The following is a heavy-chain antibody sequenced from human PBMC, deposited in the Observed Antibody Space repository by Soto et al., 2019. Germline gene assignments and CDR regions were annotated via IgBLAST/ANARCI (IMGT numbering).Heavy chain of an antibody. J-gene: IGHJ5*02. D-gene: IGHD1-26*01. V-gene: IGHV6-1*01. CDR1: GDSVSSNSAA. CDR3: ARDQDSGSYKGARWFDP. CDR2: TYYRSKWYN. Sequence: SQTLSLTCAISGDSVSSNSAAWNWIRQSPSRGLEWLGRTYYRSKWYNDYAVSVKSRITINPDTSKNQFSLQLNSVTPEDTAVYYCARDQDSGSYKGARWFDPWGQGTLVTVSS.